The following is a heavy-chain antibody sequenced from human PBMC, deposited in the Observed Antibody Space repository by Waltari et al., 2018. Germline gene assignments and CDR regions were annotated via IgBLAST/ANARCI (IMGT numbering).Heavy chain of an antibody. CDR2: ISSSGATN. CDR3: ARPQRGYYGMDV. V-gene: IGHV3-11*01. J-gene: IGHJ6*02. CDR1: GFTFGDYY. Sequence: QVQLAESGGGLVKPGGSLRLSCAGSGFTFGDYYMGWIRQAPGKGLEWVSFISSSGATNYYADSVKDRFTISRDNSNNSVSLQMHSLRVEDTALYYCARPQRGYYGMDVWGQGTTVTVAS.